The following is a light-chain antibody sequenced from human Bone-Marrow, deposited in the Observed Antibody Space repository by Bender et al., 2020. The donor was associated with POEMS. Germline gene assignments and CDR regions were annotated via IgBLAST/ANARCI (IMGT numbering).Light chain of an antibody. V-gene: IGLV2-8*01. J-gene: IGLJ1*01. CDR3: TSYAGRNTYV. Sequence: QSALTQPPSASGSPGQSVTISCTGTSSDVGGYSYVSWYQQHPGKAPKLMIYEVSKRPSGVPDRFSGSKSGNTASLTVSGLQAEDEAEYYCTSYAGRNTYVFGTGTKVTVL. CDR2: EVS. CDR1: SSDVGGYSY.